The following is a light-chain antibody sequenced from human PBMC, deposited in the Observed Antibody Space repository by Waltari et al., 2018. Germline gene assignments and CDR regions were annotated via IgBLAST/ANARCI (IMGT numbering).Light chain of an antibody. J-gene: IGKJ1*01. CDR2: DAS. V-gene: IGKV3-20*01. CDR3: QKYESLPAT. Sequence: IMLTQSPGTLSLSPGERATLSCRAIQSVGRYLVWYQQKPGQAPRLLIYDASRRATGIPDRFSGSGFGTDFSLTISRLEPEDFAVYYCQKYESLPATFGQGTKVEIK. CDR1: QSVGRY.